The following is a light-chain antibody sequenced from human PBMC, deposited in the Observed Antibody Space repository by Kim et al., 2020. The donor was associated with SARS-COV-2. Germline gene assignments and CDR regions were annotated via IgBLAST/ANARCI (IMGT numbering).Light chain of an antibody. CDR2: DAS. CDR3: QQRTNWPPFT. Sequence: SPGETATLSCRASQSVSNFLAWYQQKPGQAPRLLIYDASNRAPGIPARFSGSGSGTDFTLTISSLEPEDFAVYYCQQRTNWPPFTFGQGTKLEIK. V-gene: IGKV3-11*01. CDR1: QSVSNF. J-gene: IGKJ2*01.